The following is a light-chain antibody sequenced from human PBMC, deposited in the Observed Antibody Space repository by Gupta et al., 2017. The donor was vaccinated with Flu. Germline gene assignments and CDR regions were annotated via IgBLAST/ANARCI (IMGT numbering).Light chain of an antibody. V-gene: IGLV3-1*01. CDR1: NMGDKY. CDR3: QAWDTGTAV. J-gene: IGLJ3*02. Sequence: TCSGNNMGDKYVCWYQQKPGQSPVLVIYQDIKRPSGIPERFSGSNSGNTATLTISGTQALDQADYYCQAWDTGTAVFGGGTKVTGL. CDR2: QDI.